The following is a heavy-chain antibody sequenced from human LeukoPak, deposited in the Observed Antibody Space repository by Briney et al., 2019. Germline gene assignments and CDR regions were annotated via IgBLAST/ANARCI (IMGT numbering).Heavy chain of an antibody. V-gene: IGHV5-51*01. Sequence: GESLKISCKGSGYSFTSYWIGWVRQMPGKGLEWMGIIYPGDSDTRYSPSFQGQVTISADKSISTAYLQWSSLKASDTAMYYCARLVEYSSSWYVNYYYGMDVWGQGTTVTVFS. CDR2: IYPGDSDT. D-gene: IGHD6-13*01. CDR1: GYSFTSYW. J-gene: IGHJ6*02. CDR3: ARLVEYSSSWYVNYYYGMDV.